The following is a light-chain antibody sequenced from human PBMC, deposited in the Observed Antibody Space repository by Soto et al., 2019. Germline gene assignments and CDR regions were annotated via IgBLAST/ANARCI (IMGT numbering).Light chain of an antibody. CDR1: SSDVGAYNS. V-gene: IGLV2-14*01. J-gene: IGLJ1*01. Sequence: QSALTQPASVSGSPGQSITISCTGTSSDVGAYNSVSWYQQHPGKAPKLMIYEVSNRPSGVSNRFSGSKSGDTASLTISGLQAEDEADYYCSSYTSSSTRVFGTGTKLTVL. CDR3: SSYTSSSTRV. CDR2: EVS.